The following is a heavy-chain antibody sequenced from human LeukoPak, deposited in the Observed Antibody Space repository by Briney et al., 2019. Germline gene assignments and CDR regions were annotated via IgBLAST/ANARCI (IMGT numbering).Heavy chain of an antibody. CDR1: GYSFTTYY. CDR2: INPTGGST. J-gene: IGHJ6*02. Sequence: ASVKISCKASGYSFTTYYMHWVRQAPGQGLEWMGIINPTGGSTNYAQKFEGRVTMTRDTSTSTAYMELSSLRSEDTAVYYCARERYCSGGNCFVTYYYGMDVWGQGTTVTVSS. V-gene: IGHV1-46*01. CDR3: ARERYCSGGNCFVTYYYGMDV. D-gene: IGHD2-15*01.